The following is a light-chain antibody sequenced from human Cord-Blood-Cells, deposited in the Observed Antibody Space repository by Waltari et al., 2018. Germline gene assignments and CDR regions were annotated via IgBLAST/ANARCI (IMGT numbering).Light chain of an antibody. CDR3: SSYTSSSNVV. Sequence: QSALTQPASVSGSPGQSLTLSCTGTSSDVGGYHYVSWYQQHPGKAPKLMIYDVSKRPSGVSNRFSGSKSGNTASLTISGLQAEDEADYYCSSYTSSSNVVFGGGTKLTVL. CDR2: DVS. CDR1: SSDVGGYHY. V-gene: IGLV2-14*01. J-gene: IGLJ2*01.